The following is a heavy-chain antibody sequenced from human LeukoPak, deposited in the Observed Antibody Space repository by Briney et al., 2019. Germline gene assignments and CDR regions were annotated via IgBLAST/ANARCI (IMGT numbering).Heavy chain of an antibody. CDR3: VRNKGVAVAAEYFQH. J-gene: IGHJ1*01. Sequence: GGSLRLSCAASGFTFSIYAMNWVRQAPGKGLEWVSGVSSSGGSTYYADSVKGRFTISRDNSKNTLYLQMNSLRAEDTAVYYCVRNKGVAVAAEYFQHWGQDTLVTVSS. CDR2: VSSSGGST. V-gene: IGHV3-23*01. D-gene: IGHD6-19*01. CDR1: GFTFSIYA.